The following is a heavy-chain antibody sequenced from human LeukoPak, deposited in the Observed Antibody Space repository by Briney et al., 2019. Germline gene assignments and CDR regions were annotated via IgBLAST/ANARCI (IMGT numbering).Heavy chain of an antibody. CDR3: AREAIAAAGVNWFDR. CDR1: GGSISSGGYY. Sequence: PSQTLSLTCTVSGGSISSGGYYWSWIRQHPGKGLEWIGYIYYSGSTYYNPSLKSRVTISVDTSKNQFSLKLSSVTAADTAVYYCAREAIAAAGVNWFDRWGQGTLVTVSS. V-gene: IGHV4-31*03. D-gene: IGHD6-13*01. CDR2: IYYSGST. J-gene: IGHJ5*02.